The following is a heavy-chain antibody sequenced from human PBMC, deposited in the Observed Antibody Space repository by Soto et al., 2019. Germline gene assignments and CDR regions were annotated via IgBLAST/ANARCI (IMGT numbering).Heavy chain of an antibody. CDR1: GDTFTNYD. J-gene: IGHJ4*02. D-gene: IGHD7-27*01. CDR3: AQTPPNWGEFHY. Sequence: HVQLMQSGAEVKKPGASVTVSCKASGDTFTNYDINWFRQAAGQGLEWMGWMSPNSGNTGYAQSFQGRVTMTRTTSISTAYMELSSLISEDTAVYYCAQTPPNWGEFHYWGQGTLVTVSS. V-gene: IGHV1-8*01. CDR2: MSPNSGNT.